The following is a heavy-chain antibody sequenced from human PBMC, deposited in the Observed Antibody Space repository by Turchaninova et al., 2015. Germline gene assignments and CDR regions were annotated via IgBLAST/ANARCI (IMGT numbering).Heavy chain of an antibody. V-gene: IGHV4-34*01. CDR2: INHSGST. J-gene: IGHJ4*02. Sequence: QVQLQQWGAGLLKPSETLSLTCAVYGGSFSGYYWSWIRQPPGKGLEWIGEINHSGSTNSNPYLKGRVTITVETSKYQFSLKLSSVTAADTAVYYCARGRYYYDSSGYNVVYYFDYWGQGTLVTVSS. D-gene: IGHD3-22*01. CDR1: GGSFSGYY. CDR3: ARGRYYYDSSGYNVVYYFDY.